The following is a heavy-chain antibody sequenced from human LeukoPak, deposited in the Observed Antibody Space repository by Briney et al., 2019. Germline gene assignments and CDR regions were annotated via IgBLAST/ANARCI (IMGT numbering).Heavy chain of an antibody. CDR3: VSEAYYYDSSDYSFPGGFDY. CDR2: INHSGST. J-gene: IGHJ4*02. Sequence: SETLSLTCAVYGGSFSGYYWSWIRQPPGKGLEWIGEINHSGSTNYNPSLKSRVTISVDTSKNQFSLKLSSVTAADTAVYDCVSEAYYYDSSDYSFPGGFDYWGQGTLVTVSS. V-gene: IGHV4-34*01. D-gene: IGHD3-22*01. CDR1: GGSFSGYY.